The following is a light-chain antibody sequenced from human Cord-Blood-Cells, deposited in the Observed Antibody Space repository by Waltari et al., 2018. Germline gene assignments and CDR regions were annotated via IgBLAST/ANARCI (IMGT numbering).Light chain of an antibody. CDR1: QSISSY. J-gene: IGKJ3*01. CDR3: QQSYSTPFT. Sequence: DIQMTQSPSSLSASVGDRVTLTCRASQSISSYLNWYQQKPGKAPKLLIYAASSLQSGVPSRFSGSGSGTDFTLNISSLQPEDFATYYCQQSYSTPFTFGPGTKVDIK. CDR2: AAS. V-gene: IGKV1-39*01.